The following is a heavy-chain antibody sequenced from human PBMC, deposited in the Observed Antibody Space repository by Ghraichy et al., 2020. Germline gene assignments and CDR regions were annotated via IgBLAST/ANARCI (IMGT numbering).Heavy chain of an antibody. CDR2: IKQDGSEK. D-gene: IGHD3-22*01. Sequence: GGSLRLSCAASGFTFSSYWMGWVRQAPGKGLEWVANIKQDGSEKYYVDSVKGRFTISRDNARNSVYLRMNSLRVEDTAVYYCVREGTWNYYDSAGYYQLYHFQHWGQGTLVTVSS. J-gene: IGHJ1*01. CDR3: VREGTWNYYDSAGYYQLYHFQH. CDR1: GFTFSSYW. V-gene: IGHV3-7*03.